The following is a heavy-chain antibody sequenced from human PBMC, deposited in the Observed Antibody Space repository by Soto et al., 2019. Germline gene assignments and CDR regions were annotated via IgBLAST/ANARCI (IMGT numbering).Heavy chain of an antibody. V-gene: IGHV3-48*02. J-gene: IGHJ5*02. CDR3: ARVIWSGHLTSDL. CDR2: ISSSSSTI. D-gene: IGHD3-3*01. Sequence: EVQVVESGGGLVQPGGSLRLSCAASGFTFSSNSMNWVRQAPGKGLEWISYISSSSSTIYGYSVKGRFTISRDNAKNSLYLQMNSLRDEDTAVYYCARVIWSGHLTSDLWGQGTLVTVSS. CDR1: GFTFSSNS.